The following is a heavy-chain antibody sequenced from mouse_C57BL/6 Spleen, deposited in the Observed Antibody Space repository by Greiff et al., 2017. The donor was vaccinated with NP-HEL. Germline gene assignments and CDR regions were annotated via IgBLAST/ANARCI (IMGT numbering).Heavy chain of an antibody. D-gene: IGHD4-1*01. J-gene: IGHJ2*01. CDR3: ARVWDLDY. CDR2: INPYNGGT. CDR1: GYTFTDYY. Sequence: VQLKQSGPVLVKPGASVKMSCKASGYTFTDYYMNWVKQSHGKSLEWIGVINPYNGGTSYNQKFKGKATLTVDKSSSTAYMELNSLTSEDSAVYYCARVWDLDYWGQGTTLTVSS. V-gene: IGHV1-19*01.